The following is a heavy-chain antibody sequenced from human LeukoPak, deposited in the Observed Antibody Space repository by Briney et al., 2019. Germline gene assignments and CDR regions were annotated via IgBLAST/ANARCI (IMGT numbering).Heavy chain of an antibody. CDR3: AKDLSPYGGNSVTDY. CDR2: ISGSGGST. D-gene: IGHD4-23*01. CDR1: GFTFSSYA. Sequence: GGSLRLSCAASGFTFSSYAMSRVRQAPGKGLEWVSAISGSGGSTYYADSVKGRFTISRDNSKNTLYLQMNSLRAEDTAVYYCAKDLSPYGGNSVTDYWGQGTLVTVSS. V-gene: IGHV3-23*01. J-gene: IGHJ4*02.